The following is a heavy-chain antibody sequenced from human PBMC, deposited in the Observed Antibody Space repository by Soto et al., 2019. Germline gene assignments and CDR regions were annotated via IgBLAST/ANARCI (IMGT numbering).Heavy chain of an antibody. CDR1: GGTISSYY. J-gene: IGHJ6*02. CDR3: ARENYGSYDHLQNPRYFYYGMDV. D-gene: IGHD3-10*01. CDR2: IYYTGST. Sequence: QVQLQESGPGLVKPSETLSLTCSVSGGTISSYYWTWIRQSPGKGLEWIGNIYYTGSTNYNPSLRRRVTISVHMSKTQFYLRFSSVPAADTAVYYCARENYGSYDHLQNPRYFYYGMDVWGQGTSVTVSS. V-gene: IGHV4-59*12.